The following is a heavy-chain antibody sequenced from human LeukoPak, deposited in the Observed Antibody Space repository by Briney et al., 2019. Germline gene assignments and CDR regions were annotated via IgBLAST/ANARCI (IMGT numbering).Heavy chain of an antibody. CDR2: FSGIGGRT. V-gene: IGHV3-23*01. D-gene: IGHD3-16*01. J-gene: IGHJ5*02. CDR3: AKYYEPWVGVHRWGVWFDP. Sequence: GASLRLSCASSGFTFSTYAMTWAGHPPGKGLEWVSLFSGIGGRTYYADSMMGRLTISRDNSKNPLYLQMNSLRAEDTAVYYCAKYYEPWVGVHRWGVWFDPWGEGTLVTVSS. CDR1: GFTFSTYA.